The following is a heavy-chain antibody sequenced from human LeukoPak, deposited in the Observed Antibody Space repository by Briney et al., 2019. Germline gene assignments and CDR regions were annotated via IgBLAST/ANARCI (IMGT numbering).Heavy chain of an antibody. CDR1: GGSISSGDYY. J-gene: IGHJ4*02. Sequence: PSETLSLTCTVSGGSISSGDYYWSWIRQPPGKGLEWIGYIYCSGSTNYNPSLKSRVTISVDTSKNQFSLKLSSVTAADTAVYYCAVLGGNSHSYNYWGQGTLVTVSS. CDR2: IYCSGST. D-gene: IGHD4-23*01. V-gene: IGHV4-61*08. CDR3: AVLGGNSHSYNY.